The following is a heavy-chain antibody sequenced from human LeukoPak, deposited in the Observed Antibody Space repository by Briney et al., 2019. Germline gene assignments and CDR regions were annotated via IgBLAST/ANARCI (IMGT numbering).Heavy chain of an antibody. D-gene: IGHD3-22*01. CDR3: ARDLYRIVVVPHYFDY. Sequence: PGGSLRLSCAASEFTFSIYTMNWVRQAPGKGLEWVSSMSDSGSNIYYADSVKGRFTISRDNAKNSLYLQMNSLRAEDTAVYYCARDLYRIVVVPHYFDYWGQGTLVTVSS. CDR2: MSDSGSNI. J-gene: IGHJ4*02. CDR1: EFTFSIYT. V-gene: IGHV3-21*01.